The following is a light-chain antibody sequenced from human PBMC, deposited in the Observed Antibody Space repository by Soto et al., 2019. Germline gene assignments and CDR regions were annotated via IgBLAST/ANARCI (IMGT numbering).Light chain of an antibody. Sequence: IVLTQSPGTLSLSPGDRATLSCRASQSVSSNSLAWYQQKPGQAPRLLIYGASSRATGIPDRFSGSGSGTDFTLIINRLDPEDFAVYYCQHYSSSLWTFGQGTKVEIK. CDR2: GAS. CDR1: QSVSSNS. J-gene: IGKJ1*01. CDR3: QHYSSSLWT. V-gene: IGKV3-20*01.